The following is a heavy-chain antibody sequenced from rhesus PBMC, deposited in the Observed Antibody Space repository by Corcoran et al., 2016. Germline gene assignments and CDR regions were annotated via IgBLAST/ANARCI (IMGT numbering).Heavy chain of an antibody. J-gene: IGHJ4*01. CDR1: GGSISSNF. CDR2: ISGSGGST. CDR3: ASGGYNFWTGYYLAY. Sequence: QLQLQESGPGLVKPSATLSLTCAVSGGSISSNFWSWIRQPPGKGLGWFVRISGSGGSTDYNPPLKRRVTISTDTSKNQFSLKLTAMTAADTAVYYCASGGYNFWTGYYLAYWGQGVLVTVSS. V-gene: IGHV4-173*01. D-gene: IGHD3-3*01.